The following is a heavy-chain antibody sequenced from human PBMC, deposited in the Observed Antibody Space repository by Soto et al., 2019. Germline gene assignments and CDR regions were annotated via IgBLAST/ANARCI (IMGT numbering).Heavy chain of an antibody. J-gene: IGHJ4*02. CDR1: GFIFSDHS. Sequence: PGGSLRLSCAVSGFIFSDHSLSWIRQAPGKGLEWVSSITISGGSKYYADSVKGRFIISRDNAKNSLFLQMSGLRVEDTAVYYCARNQDSAMVMATPDYSFDYRRKGALVTVSS. CDR2: ITISGGSK. D-gene: IGHD5-18*01. V-gene: IGHV3-11*01. CDR3: ARNQDSAMVMATPDYSFDY.